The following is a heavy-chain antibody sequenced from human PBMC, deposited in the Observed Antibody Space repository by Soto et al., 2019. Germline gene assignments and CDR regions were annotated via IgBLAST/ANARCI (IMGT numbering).Heavy chain of an antibody. CDR2: IKSKTDGGTT. J-gene: IGHJ4*02. V-gene: IGHV3-15*01. Sequence: PGGSLRLSCAASGFTFSNAWMSWVRQAPGKGLEWVGRIKSKTDGGTTDYAAPVKGRFTISRDDSKNTLYLQMNSLKTEDTAVYYCTTEPRQLYPYYDFWSGYDHVYWGQGTLVTVSS. CDR1: GFTFSNAW. D-gene: IGHD3-3*01. CDR3: TTEPRQLYPYYDFWSGYDHVY.